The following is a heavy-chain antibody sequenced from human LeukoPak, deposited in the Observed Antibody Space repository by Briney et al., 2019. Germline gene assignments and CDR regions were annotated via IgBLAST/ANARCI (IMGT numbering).Heavy chain of an antibody. V-gene: IGHV3-30*02. CDR1: GFTFSSYG. CDR3: AKSGITGTHDAFDI. J-gene: IGHJ3*02. D-gene: IGHD1-20*01. CDR2: IWYGGSNN. Sequence: GGSLRLSCAASGFTFSSYGMHWVRQAPGKGLEWVAVIWYGGSNNYYADSVKGRFTISRDNSKNTLYLQMNSLRAEDTAVYYCAKSGITGTHDAFDIWGQGTMVTVSS.